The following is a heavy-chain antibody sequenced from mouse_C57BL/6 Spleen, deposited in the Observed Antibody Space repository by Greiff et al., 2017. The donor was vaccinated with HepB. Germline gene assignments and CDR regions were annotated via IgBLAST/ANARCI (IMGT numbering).Heavy chain of an antibody. CDR2: IFPGSGST. J-gene: IGHJ2*01. Sequence: VQLQQSGAELMKPGASVKLSCKATGYTFTGYWIEWVKQRPGHGLEWIGEIFPGSGSTNYNEKYKGKATFIADTSSNTAYMQLSSLTTEDSAIYYWSRHSNYGGFDYWGQGTTLTVSS. V-gene: IGHV1-9*01. CDR1: GYTFTGYW. CDR3: SRHSNYGGFDY. D-gene: IGHD2-5*01.